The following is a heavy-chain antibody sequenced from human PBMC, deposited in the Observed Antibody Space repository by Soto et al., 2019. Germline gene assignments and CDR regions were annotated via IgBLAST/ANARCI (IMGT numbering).Heavy chain of an antibody. D-gene: IGHD3-22*01. CDR2: ISWNSGSI. Sequence: PGGSLRLSCAASGFIFNDYAMHWVRQAPGKGLEWVAGISWNSGSIGYADSAKGRFTISRDNAKNSLYLQMDSLRAEDTAVYYCARDMPYYYDSSGYLYWYFDLWGRGTLVTVSS. J-gene: IGHJ2*01. V-gene: IGHV3-9*01. CDR3: ARDMPYYYDSSGYLYWYFDL. CDR1: GFIFNDYA.